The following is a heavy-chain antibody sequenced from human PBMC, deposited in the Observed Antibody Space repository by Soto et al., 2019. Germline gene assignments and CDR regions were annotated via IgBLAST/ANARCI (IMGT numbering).Heavy chain of an antibody. D-gene: IGHD3-10*01. CDR3: ARGQRWFGESSP. CDR2: ISAYNGNT. J-gene: IGHJ5*02. V-gene: IGHV1-18*01. Sequence: QVQLVQSGAEVKKPGASVKVSCKASGYTFTSYGISWVRQAPGQGLEWMGWISAYNGNTNYAQKRQGRXXMXTXXSTSTAYMELRSLRSDDTAVYYCARGQRWFGESSPWGQGTLVTVSS. CDR1: GYTFTSYG.